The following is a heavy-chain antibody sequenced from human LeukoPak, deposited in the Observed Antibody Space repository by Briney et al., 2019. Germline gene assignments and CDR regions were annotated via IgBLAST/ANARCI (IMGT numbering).Heavy chain of an antibody. Sequence: ASVKVSCKASGYTFTSYYMHWVRQAPGQGLEWMGIINPSGGSTSYAQKFQGRVTMTRDMSTSTVYMELSSLRSEDTAVYYCARGGGYCSGGSCYSLYYYYYYYMDVWGKGTTVPVSS. CDR1: GYTFTSYY. CDR3: ARGGGYCSGGSCYSLYYYYYYYMDV. V-gene: IGHV1-46*01. D-gene: IGHD2-15*01. J-gene: IGHJ6*03. CDR2: INPSGGST.